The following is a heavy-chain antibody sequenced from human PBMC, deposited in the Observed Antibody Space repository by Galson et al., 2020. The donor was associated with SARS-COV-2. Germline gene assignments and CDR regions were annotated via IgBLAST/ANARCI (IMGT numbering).Heavy chain of an antibody. Sequence: ETSETLSLTCTVSGGSISSGGYYWSWIRQHPGKGLEWIGYISYSGSTYYNPSLKSRVTISVDTSKNQFSLKLSSVTAADTAVYYCARASRTIFGVVKHFDYWGQGTLVTVSS. D-gene: IGHD3-3*01. CDR1: GGSISSGGYY. CDR2: ISYSGST. CDR3: ARASRTIFGVVKHFDY. J-gene: IGHJ4*02. V-gene: IGHV4-31*03.